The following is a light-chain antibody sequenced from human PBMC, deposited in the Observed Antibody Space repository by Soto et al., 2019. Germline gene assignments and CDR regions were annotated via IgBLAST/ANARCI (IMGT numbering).Light chain of an antibody. J-gene: IGLJ1*01. Sequence: QSVLTQPPSASGSPGQPVTISCTGTSSDVGGYDYVSWYQQYPGKAPKLLIYEVSKRPSGVPDRFSGSKTGNTASLTVSGLQAEDEADYYCSSYTSSSTYVFGTGTKVTVL. CDR2: EVS. V-gene: IGLV2-8*01. CDR3: SSYTSSSTYV. CDR1: SSDVGGYDY.